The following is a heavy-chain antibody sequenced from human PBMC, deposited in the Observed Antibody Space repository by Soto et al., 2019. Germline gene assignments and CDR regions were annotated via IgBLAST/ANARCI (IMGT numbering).Heavy chain of an antibody. J-gene: IGHJ4*02. D-gene: IGHD2-15*01. CDR3: AIVPGYCSGGSCPGGFDY. CDR2: FDPEDGET. CDR1: GYTLTELS. V-gene: IGHV1-24*01. Sequence: ASVKVSCKVSGYTLTELSMHWVRQAPGKGLEWMGGFDPEDGETIYAQKFQGRVTMTEDTSTDTAYMELSSLRSEDTAVYYCAIVPGYCSGGSCPGGFDYWGQGTLVTVSS.